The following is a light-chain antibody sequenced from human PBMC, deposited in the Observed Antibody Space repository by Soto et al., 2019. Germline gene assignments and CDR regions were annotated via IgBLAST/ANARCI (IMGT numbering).Light chain of an antibody. J-gene: IGKJ1*01. V-gene: IGKV4-1*01. CDR1: QSVLYSSNNKSY. CDR2: WAS. Sequence: DIVMTQSPDSLAVSLGERATINCKSSQSVLYSSNNKSYLAWYQQKPGQPPNLLIYWASTRESGVPDRFSGSGSGTYFTLTISSLQAEDVAVYYCQQYYTSWWTFGQGTKVEIK. CDR3: QQYYTSWWT.